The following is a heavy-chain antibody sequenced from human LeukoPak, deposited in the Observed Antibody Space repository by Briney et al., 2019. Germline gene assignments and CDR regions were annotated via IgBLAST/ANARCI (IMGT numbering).Heavy chain of an antibody. CDR2: ISDSGGDT. CDR3: AKGSGGGRPYYFDF. J-gene: IGHJ4*02. Sequence: PGGSLRLSCAASGFTFSNYHMTWARQAPGKGLEWVSAISDSGGDTYYADSVKGRFTISKDNSKNTLSLQMNSLISDDTAVYYCAKGSGGGRPYYFDFWAQGALVTVSS. D-gene: IGHD2-15*01. V-gene: IGHV3-23*01. CDR1: GFTFSNYH.